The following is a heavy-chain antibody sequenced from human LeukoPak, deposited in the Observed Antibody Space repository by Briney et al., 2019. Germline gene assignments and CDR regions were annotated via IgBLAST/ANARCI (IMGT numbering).Heavy chain of an antibody. CDR1: GFSASGNY. J-gene: IGHJ3*02. D-gene: IGHD5-18*01. CDR3: ASRTRIQLDDAFDI. Sequence: PGGSLRLSCAASGFSASGNYMSWVRQAPGKGLEWVSVIHNDDNTYDAESVRGRFTISRDSSRNTLYLQMNSLRAEDTAVYYCASRTRIQLDDAFDIWGQGTMVTVSS. V-gene: IGHV3-66*01. CDR2: IHNDDNT.